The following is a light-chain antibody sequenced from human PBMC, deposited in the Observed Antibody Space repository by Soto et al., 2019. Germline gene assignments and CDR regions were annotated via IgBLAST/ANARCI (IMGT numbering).Light chain of an antibody. CDR3: QQTYSTPWT. CDR1: QSISTL. J-gene: IGKJ1*01. Sequence: DVQMTQSPSSLSASVGDRVTITCRASQSISTLLSWYQQKPGKAPKLLMYGVPTLQSGVPPRFSGSGSGTDFTLTISSLQPEDSAIYFCQQTYSTPWTFGQGTKVEIK. CDR2: GVP. V-gene: IGKV1-39*01.